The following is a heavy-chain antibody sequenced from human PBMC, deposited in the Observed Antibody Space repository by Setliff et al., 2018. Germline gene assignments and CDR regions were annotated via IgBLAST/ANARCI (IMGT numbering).Heavy chain of an antibody. J-gene: IGHJ5*02. CDR2: IKQDGSDK. CDR3: ARDQSFLGSTQYNWFDP. D-gene: IGHD3-10*01. Sequence: PGGSLRLSCAASGFTFSAHYMDWLRQAPGKGLEWVANIKQDGSDKYYVDSVKGRFTISRDNAKNSLYLQMNSLRAEDTAVYYCARDQSFLGSTQYNWFDPWGQGTLVTAPQ. CDR1: GFTFSAHY. V-gene: IGHV3-7*01.